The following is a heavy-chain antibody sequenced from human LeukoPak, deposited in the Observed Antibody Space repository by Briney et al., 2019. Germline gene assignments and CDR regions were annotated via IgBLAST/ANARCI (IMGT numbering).Heavy chain of an antibody. CDR2: IYTSGTT. CDR3: ARGSPSGASFFSF. J-gene: IGHJ4*02. CDR1: GGSFSSRY. D-gene: IGHD1-26*01. Sequence: SETLSLTCTVSGGSFSSRYWTWIRQSAGKVLEWLGRIYTSGTTHFNPSFESRLSMSVDTSKAQFSLKLTSVTAADTAVYYCARGSPSGASFFSFWGQGALVTVSS. V-gene: IGHV4-4*07.